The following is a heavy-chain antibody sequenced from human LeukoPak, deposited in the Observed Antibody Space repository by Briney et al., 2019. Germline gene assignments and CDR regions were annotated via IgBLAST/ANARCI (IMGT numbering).Heavy chain of an antibody. CDR2: IIPIFGTA. Sequence: GASVKVSCKASGYTFTSYDINWVRQATGQGLEWMGGIIPIFGTANYAQKFQGRVTITTDESTSTAYMELSSLRSEDTAVYYCARLGYQLLRGAFDIWGQGTMVTVSS. V-gene: IGHV1-69*05. CDR1: GYTFTSYD. D-gene: IGHD2-2*01. CDR3: ARLGYQLLRGAFDI. J-gene: IGHJ3*02.